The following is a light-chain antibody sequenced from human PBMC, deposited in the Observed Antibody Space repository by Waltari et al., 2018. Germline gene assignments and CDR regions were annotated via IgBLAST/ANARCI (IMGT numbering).Light chain of an antibody. CDR2: EVT. CDR3: SSYAGGSSLM. Sequence: QSALTQPPSASGSPGQSITISCPGLSTDGEGYDPVSWYQQHPGKAPKLLIYEVTKRPSGVPDRFSGSKSDNTASLAVSGLQAEDEADYYCSSYAGGSSLMFGGGTKLTVL. CDR1: STDGEGYDP. J-gene: IGLJ3*02. V-gene: IGLV2-8*01.